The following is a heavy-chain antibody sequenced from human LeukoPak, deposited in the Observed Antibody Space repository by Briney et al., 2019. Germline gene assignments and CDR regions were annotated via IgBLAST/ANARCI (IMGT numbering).Heavy chain of an antibody. J-gene: IGHJ4*02. D-gene: IGHD2-8*01. Sequence: PSETLSLTCGVSGDSISNTNWWSWVCQPPGQGLEWIGEISLTGLTHYNPSLESRVTVSLDKSKNQLSLNLASVTAADTAVYYCSRENGAFSPFGYWGQGTLVTVLS. CDR2: ISLTGLT. V-gene: IGHV4-4*02. CDR3: SRENGAFSPFGY. CDR1: GDSISNTNW.